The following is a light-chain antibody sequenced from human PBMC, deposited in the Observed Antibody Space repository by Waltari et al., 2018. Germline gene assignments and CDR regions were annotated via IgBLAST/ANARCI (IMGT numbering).Light chain of an antibody. CDR1: QSVGRS. J-gene: IGKJ1*01. CDR2: NTY. Sequence: EIVLTQSPGTLSLSRGERATLSCRASQSVGRSLVWYQQKPGQAPRLVIYNTYTRATGIPDRFSGSGSGTDFSLTISRLEPEDFAVYYCQHNVRLPVTFGQGTKVEIK. CDR3: QHNVRLPVT. V-gene: IGKV3-20*01.